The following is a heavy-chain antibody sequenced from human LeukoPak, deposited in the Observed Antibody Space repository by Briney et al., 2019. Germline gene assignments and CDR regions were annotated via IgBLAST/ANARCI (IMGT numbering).Heavy chain of an antibody. J-gene: IGHJ4*02. D-gene: IGHD3-9*01. CDR2: ITSSSSYT. CDR3: ARETDILTGYNDY. Sequence: GGSLRLSCAASGFTFSSYYMSWIRQAPGKGLEWVAFITSSSSYTNYADSEKGRFTISRDNAKNSLYLQMNSLRAEDTAVYYCARETDILTGYNDYWGQGTLVTVSS. CDR1: GFTFSSYY. V-gene: IGHV3-11*06.